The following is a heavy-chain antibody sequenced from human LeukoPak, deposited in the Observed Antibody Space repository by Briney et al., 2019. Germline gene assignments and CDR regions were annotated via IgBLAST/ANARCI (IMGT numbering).Heavy chain of an antibody. CDR2: TSGSGGST. D-gene: IGHD6-6*01. J-gene: IGHJ4*02. Sequence: GGSLRLSCAASGFTFSSFAMSWVRQAPGKGLEWVSGTSGSGGSTYYADSVKGRFTISRDNSKNTLYLQMNSLRAEDTAVYYCAKGRVRQLDPFDYWGQGTLVTVSS. CDR3: AKGRVRQLDPFDY. V-gene: IGHV3-23*01. CDR1: GFTFSSFA.